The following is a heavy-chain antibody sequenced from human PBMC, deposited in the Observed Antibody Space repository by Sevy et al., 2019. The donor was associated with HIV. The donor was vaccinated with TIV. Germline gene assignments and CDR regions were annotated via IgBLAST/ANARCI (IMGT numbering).Heavy chain of an antibody. D-gene: IGHD3-3*01. CDR2: INPNSGGT. CDR1: GYTFTGYY. CDR3: ARGYYDFWSGYPRVDAFDI. Sequence: ASVKVSCKASGYTFTGYYMHWVRQAPGQGLEWMGWINPNSGGTNYAQKFQGWVTMTRGTSISTAYVELRRLRSDDTAVYYCARGYYDFWSGYPRVDAFDIWGQGTMVTVSS. J-gene: IGHJ3*02. V-gene: IGHV1-2*04.